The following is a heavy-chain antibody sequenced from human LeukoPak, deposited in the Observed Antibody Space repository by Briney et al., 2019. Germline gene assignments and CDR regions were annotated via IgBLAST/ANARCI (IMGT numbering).Heavy chain of an antibody. V-gene: IGHV4-59*08. J-gene: IGHJ4*02. D-gene: IGHD6-13*01. CDR1: GGSINSYY. CDR2: IYYSGST. Sequence: SETLSLTCTVSGGSINSYYWSWIRQPPGKGLEWIGYIYYSGSTNYNPSLKSRVTISVDTSKNQFSLKLSSLTAADTAVYYCARYSSSWYDYWGQGTLVTVSS. CDR3: ARYSSSWYDY.